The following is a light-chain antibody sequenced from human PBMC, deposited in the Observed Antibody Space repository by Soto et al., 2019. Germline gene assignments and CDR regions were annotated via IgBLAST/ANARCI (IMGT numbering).Light chain of an antibody. Sequence: IRMTQSPSSFSASTGDRVTITCRASQGISSYLAWYQQKPGKAPKLLIYAASTLQSGVPSRFSGSGSGTDFTLTISSLQPEDFATYSCQQTYRIPLTFGGGTKVDIK. J-gene: IGKJ4*01. CDR2: AAS. CDR1: QGISSY. V-gene: IGKV1-8*01. CDR3: QQTYRIPLT.